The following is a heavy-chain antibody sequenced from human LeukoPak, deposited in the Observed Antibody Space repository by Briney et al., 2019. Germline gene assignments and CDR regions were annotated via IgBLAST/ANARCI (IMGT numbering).Heavy chain of an antibody. CDR3: ARSPGSFDY. Sequence: QPGGSLRLSCTSSGFSFTTSSMHWVRQAPGKGLQWVAYINSESTTIYYADSVKGRFTISRDNAENSLYLQMSRLRDEDTAVYYCARSPGSFDYWGQGTLVTVSS. CDR2: INSESTTI. D-gene: IGHD2-15*01. V-gene: IGHV3-48*02. J-gene: IGHJ4*02. CDR1: GFSFTTSS.